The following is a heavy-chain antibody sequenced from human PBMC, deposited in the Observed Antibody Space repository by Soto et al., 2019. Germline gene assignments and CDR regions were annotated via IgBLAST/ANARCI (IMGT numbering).Heavy chain of an antibody. CDR2: VYYSGSS. V-gene: IGHV4-31*03. J-gene: IGHJ5*02. CDR3: AKPSCTSSTCYFPGSFDP. CDR1: GDSISGGASF. Sequence: QVQLQESGPGLVKPSETLSLTCTVSGDSISGGASFWSWIRQPPGKGLEWIANVYYSGSSYYNPSLKSRLTISVDTTKNQFSLQLKSMTAADTAVYYCAKPSCTSSTCYFPGSFDPWGQGTLVTVSS. D-gene: IGHD2-2*01.